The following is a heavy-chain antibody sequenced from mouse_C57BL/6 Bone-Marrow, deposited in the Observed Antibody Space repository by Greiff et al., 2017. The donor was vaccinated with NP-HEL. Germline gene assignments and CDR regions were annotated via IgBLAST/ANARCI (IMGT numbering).Heavy chain of an antibody. V-gene: IGHV14-4*01. Sequence: EVQLQQSGAELVRPGASVKLSCTASGFNIKDDYMHWVKQRPEQGLEWIGWIDPGNGDTEYASKFQGKATITADTSSNTAYLQLSSLTSEDTAVYYCTTDDYWYFDVWGTGTTVTVSS. CDR2: IDPGNGDT. J-gene: IGHJ1*03. CDR3: TTDDYWYFDV. D-gene: IGHD2-3*01. CDR1: GFNIKDDY.